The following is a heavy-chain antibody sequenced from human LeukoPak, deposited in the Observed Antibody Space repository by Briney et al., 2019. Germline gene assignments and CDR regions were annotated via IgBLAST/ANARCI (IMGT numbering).Heavy chain of an antibody. Sequence: VESLTISCESSGYTFTTYWINGARQTPGKGLDWMGSIEPSDSYTHYRPSFQGHVTISADKSITTDYLQWRSLKASDTAMYHCASSRTNGVSQWFDPWGQGTLVTVSS. D-gene: IGHD2-8*01. J-gene: IGHJ5*02. CDR1: GYTFTTYW. CDR2: IEPSDSYT. CDR3: ASSRTNGVSQWFDP. V-gene: IGHV5-10-1*01.